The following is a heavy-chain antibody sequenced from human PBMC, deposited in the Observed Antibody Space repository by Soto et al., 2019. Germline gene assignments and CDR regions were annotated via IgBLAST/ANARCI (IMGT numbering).Heavy chain of an antibody. J-gene: IGHJ6*02. V-gene: IGHV1-69*01. CDR1: GGTFSSYA. D-gene: IGHD2-8*01. CDR2: IIPIFGTA. CDR3: ARGGYCTNSVCYATYYYYYGMDV. Sequence: QVQLVQSGAEVKKPGSSVKVSCKASGGTFSSYAISWVRQAPGQGLEWMGGIIPIFGTANYAQKFQGRVTITADESTSTAYMELSSLRSEDTAVYYCARGGYCTNSVCYATYYYYYGMDVWGQGTTVTVSS.